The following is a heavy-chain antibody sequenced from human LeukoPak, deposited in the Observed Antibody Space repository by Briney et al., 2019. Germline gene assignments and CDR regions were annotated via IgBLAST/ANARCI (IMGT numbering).Heavy chain of an antibody. V-gene: IGHV3-11*01. D-gene: IGHD3-22*01. CDR2: ISNTGGAK. CDR1: GFTFSDYY. Sequence: GGSLRLSCAASGFTFSDYYMNWLRQAPGRGLEWLSYISNTGGAKYYSDSVRGRSTISRDNAKNSVYLEMNSLRAEDTAVYFCASDSSGYFGPWGQGTLVTVSS. J-gene: IGHJ5*02. CDR3: ASDSSGYFGP.